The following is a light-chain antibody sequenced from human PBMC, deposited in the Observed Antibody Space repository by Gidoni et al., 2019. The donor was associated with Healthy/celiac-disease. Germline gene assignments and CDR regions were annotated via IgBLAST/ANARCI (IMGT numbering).Light chain of an antibody. J-gene: IGLJ2*01. V-gene: IGLV2-8*01. CDR1: SSDVGGYNY. CDR3: SSYAGSTVV. CDR2: EVS. Sequence: QSALTQPPSASGSPGQSVTISCTGTSSDVGGYNYFSWYQQHPGKAPKLISYEVSKRPSGVPDRFSGSKSGNTASLTVSGLQAEDEADYYCSSYAGSTVVFGGGTKLTVL.